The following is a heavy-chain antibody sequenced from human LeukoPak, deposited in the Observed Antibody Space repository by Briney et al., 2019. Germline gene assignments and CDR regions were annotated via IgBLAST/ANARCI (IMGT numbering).Heavy chain of an antibody. J-gene: IGHJ4*02. D-gene: IGHD2-2*01. CDR2: TSYDGSNK. CDR3: AKDNMRGEYQLPMDY. CDR1: GFTFSTYA. Sequence: GGSLRLSCAASGFTFSTYAMTWVRQAPAKGLEWVAVTSYDGSNKYYADSVKGRFTISRDNSKNTLYLQMNSLRAEDTAVYYCAKDNMRGEYQLPMDYWGQGTLVTVSS. V-gene: IGHV3-30*18.